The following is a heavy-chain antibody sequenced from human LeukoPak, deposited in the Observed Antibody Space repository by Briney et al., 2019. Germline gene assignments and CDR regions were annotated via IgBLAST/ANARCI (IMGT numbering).Heavy chain of an antibody. Sequence: GGSLRLSCAASGFTFSSYWMSWVRQAPGKGLEWVANIKQDGSEKYYVDSVKGRFTISRDNAKNSLYLQMNSLRAEDTAVYYCARVITGGLLSGAFDIWGQGTMVTVSS. V-gene: IGHV3-7*01. J-gene: IGHJ3*02. D-gene: IGHD2-2*01. CDR3: ARVITGGLLSGAFDI. CDR1: GFTFSSYW. CDR2: IKQDGSEK.